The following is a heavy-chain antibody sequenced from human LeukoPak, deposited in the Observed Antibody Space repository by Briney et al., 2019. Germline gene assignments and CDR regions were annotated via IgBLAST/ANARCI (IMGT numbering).Heavy chain of an antibody. J-gene: IGHJ6*02. D-gene: IGHD6-19*01. Sequence: PGGSLRLSCAASGFSFSSYAMHWVRQAPGKGLEWVAVISFDGTNKYYADSVKGRLTISRDNSENTLHLQMSSLRAEDTAVYFCAREVAVSGTENGAFNVWGPGTTVIVSS. CDR1: GFSFSSYA. CDR2: ISFDGTNK. V-gene: IGHV3-30-3*01. CDR3: AREVAVSGTENGAFNV.